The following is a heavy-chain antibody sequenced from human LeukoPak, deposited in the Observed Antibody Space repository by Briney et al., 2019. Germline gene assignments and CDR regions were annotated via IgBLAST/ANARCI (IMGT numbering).Heavy chain of an antibody. CDR1: GGSISSYY. CDR2: IYYSGST. D-gene: IGHD2-15*01. Sequence: PSETLSLTCTVSGGSISSYYWSWIRQPPGKGLEWIGYIYYSGSTNYNPSLKSRVTISVDTSKNQFSLKLSSVTAADTAVYYCARDTKSSGEDYFDYWGQGTLVTVSS. J-gene: IGHJ4*02. V-gene: IGHV4-59*01. CDR3: ARDTKSSGEDYFDY.